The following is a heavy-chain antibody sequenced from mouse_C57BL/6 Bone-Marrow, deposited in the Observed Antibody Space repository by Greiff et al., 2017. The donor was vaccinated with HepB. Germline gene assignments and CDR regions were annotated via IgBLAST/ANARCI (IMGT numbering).Heavy chain of an antibody. CDR3: ARRGGYYYFDY. V-gene: IGHV1-59*01. Sequence: QVQLQQPGAELVRPGTSVKLSCKASGYTFTSYWMHWVKRGPGQGLEWIGVIDPSDSYTNYNQKFKGKATLTVDTSSRPPYMQLSSLTSEDSAVYFCARRGGYYYFDYWGQGPPLTVSS. CDR1: GYTFTSYW. J-gene: IGHJ2*01. CDR2: IDPSDSYT.